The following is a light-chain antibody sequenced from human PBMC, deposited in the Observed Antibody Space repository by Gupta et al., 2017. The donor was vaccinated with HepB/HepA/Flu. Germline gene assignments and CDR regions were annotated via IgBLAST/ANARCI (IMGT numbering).Light chain of an antibody. J-gene: IGKJ5*01. CDR3: MQATLCPPFT. Sequence: EVVMTQYPLSLAVTLGQPASISCRSSQSLVDSDGNTYLNWFQQRPGQSPRRLIYKSSNRDSGVPDRFSGSGSGTNFTLKISRVEAEDVGVYYCMQATLCPPFTFGQGTRLELK. CDR1: QSLVDSDGNTY. CDR2: KSS. V-gene: IGKV2-30*01.